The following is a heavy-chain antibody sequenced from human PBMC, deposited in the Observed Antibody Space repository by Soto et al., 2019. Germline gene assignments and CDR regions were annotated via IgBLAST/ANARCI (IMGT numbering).Heavy chain of an antibody. J-gene: IGHJ4*02. D-gene: IGHD6-19*01. CDR2: ISGSGGST. CDR3: ARQWLDSYYLDY. CDR1: GFTFSSYA. Sequence: GGSLRLSCAASGFTFSSYAMSWVRQAPGKGLEWVSAISGSGGSTYYANSVKGRFTISRDNSKNTLYLQMGSLRAEDMAVYYCARQWLDSYYLDYWGQGTLVTVSS. V-gene: IGHV3-64*01.